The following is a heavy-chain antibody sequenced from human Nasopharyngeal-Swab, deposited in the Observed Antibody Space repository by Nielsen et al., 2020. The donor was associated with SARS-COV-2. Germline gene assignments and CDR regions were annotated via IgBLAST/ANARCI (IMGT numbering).Heavy chain of an antibody. J-gene: IGHJ6*03. CDR3: ARGLSGIVPAPILGLGPYYSYYYMDV. Sequence: SETLSLTRAVYGGSFSAYSWAWIRQPPGKGLEWIAEINQSGSTNYSPSLKSRVTVSVDTSKNQFSLKLSSVTAADTAVYYCARGLSGIVPAPILGLGPYYSYYYMDVWGKGTTVTVSS. D-gene: IGHD2-2*01. CDR2: INQSGST. V-gene: IGHV4-34*01. CDR1: GGSFSAYS.